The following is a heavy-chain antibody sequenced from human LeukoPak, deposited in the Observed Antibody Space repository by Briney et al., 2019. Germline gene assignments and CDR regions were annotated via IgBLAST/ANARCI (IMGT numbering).Heavy chain of an antibody. CDR1: GFTFSSYW. Sequence: PEGSLRLSCAASGFTFSSYWMSWVRQAPGKGLEWVAVISYDGSNKYYADSVKGRFTISRDNSKNTLYLQMNSLRAEDTAVYYCAKEGDDSSGYSDYWGQGTLVTVSS. J-gene: IGHJ4*02. V-gene: IGHV3-30*18. CDR2: ISYDGSNK. CDR3: AKEGDDSSGYSDY. D-gene: IGHD3-22*01.